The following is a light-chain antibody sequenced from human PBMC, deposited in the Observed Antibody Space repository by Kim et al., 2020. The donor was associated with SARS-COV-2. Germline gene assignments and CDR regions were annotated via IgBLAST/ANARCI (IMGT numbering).Light chain of an antibody. J-gene: IGLJ3*02. CDR1: SSNIGIHY. CDR3: GTWDSSLSAWV. CDR2: VNT. V-gene: IGLV1-51*01. Sequence: QAVVTQPPSVAAAPGQKVTISCSGSSSNIGIHYVSWYQQLPGTAPKLLIYVNTNRPSGIPDRFSGSNSGTSATLVITGLQTGDEADYYCGTWDSSLSAWVFGGGTQLTVL.